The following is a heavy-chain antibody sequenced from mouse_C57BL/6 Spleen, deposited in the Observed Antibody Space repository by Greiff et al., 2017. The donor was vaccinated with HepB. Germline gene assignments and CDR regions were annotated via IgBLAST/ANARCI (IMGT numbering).Heavy chain of an antibody. Sequence: QVQLQQSGAELVRPGASVKLSCKASGYTFTDYYINWVKQRPGQGLEWIARIYPGSGNTYYNEKFKGKATLTAEKSSSTAYMQLSRLTSEDSAVYFCAVYYDYDDCLAWFAYWGQGTLVTVSA. V-gene: IGHV1-76*01. J-gene: IGHJ3*01. CDR1: GYTFTDYY. D-gene: IGHD2-4*01. CDR2: IYPGSGNT. CDR3: AVYYDYDDCLAWFAY.